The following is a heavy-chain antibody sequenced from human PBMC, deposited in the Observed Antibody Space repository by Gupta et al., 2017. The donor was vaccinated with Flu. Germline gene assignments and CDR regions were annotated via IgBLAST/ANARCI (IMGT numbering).Heavy chain of an antibody. CDR1: GFTFSSYS. V-gene: IGHV3-21*01. CDR2: ISSSSSYI. Sequence: EVQLVESGGGLVKPGGSLRPSCAASGFTFSSYSMNWVRQAPGKGLEWVSSISSSSSYIYYADSGKGRFTISRENAKNSLYLQMNSLRAEDTAVYYCARVPHGGYYYDSSGYEDWGQGTLVTVSS. D-gene: IGHD3-22*01. CDR3: ARVPHGGYYYDSSGYED. J-gene: IGHJ4*02.